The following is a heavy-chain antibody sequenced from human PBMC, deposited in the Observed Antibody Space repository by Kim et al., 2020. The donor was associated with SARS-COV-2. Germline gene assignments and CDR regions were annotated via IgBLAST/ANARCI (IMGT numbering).Heavy chain of an antibody. V-gene: IGHV4-34*01. Sequence: SETLSLTCAVYGGSFSGYYWSWIRQPPGKGLEWIGEINHSGSTNYNPSLKSRVTISVDTSKNQFSLKLSSVTAADTAVYYCARVKMGNGWFGIQHYYFDYWGQGTLVTVSS. D-gene: IGHD3-10*01. CDR3: ARVKMGNGWFGIQHYYFDY. CDR2: INHSGST. J-gene: IGHJ4*02. CDR1: GGSFSGYY.